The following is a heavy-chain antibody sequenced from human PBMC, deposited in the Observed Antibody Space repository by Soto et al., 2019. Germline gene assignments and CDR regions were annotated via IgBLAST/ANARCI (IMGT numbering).Heavy chain of an antibody. V-gene: IGHV1-3*01. CDR2: INAGNGNT. D-gene: IGHD6-19*01. CDR1: GYTFTGYA. Sequence: AASVKVSCKASGYTFTGYAMHWVRQAPGQRLEWMGWINAGNGNTKYSQKFQGRVTITRDTSASTAYMELSSLRSEDTAVYYCARAVAVAADFDYWGQGTLVTVYS. J-gene: IGHJ4*02. CDR3: ARAVAVAADFDY.